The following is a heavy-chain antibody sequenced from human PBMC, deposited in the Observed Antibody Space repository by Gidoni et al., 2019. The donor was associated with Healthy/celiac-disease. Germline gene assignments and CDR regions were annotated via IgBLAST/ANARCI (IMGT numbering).Heavy chain of an antibody. CDR3: ARVSPSGDGALEY. J-gene: IGHJ4*02. Sequence: AASGFTFSSYSMNWVRQAQGKGLEWGSYISSSSSTIYYADSVKGRFTISRDNAKNSLYLQMNSMRDEDTDVDYCARVSPSGDGALEYWGQGTLVTVSS. CDR1: GFTFSSYS. V-gene: IGHV3-48*02. D-gene: IGHD5-12*01. CDR2: ISSSSSTI.